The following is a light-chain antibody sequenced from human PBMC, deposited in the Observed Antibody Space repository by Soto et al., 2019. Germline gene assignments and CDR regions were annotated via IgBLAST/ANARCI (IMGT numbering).Light chain of an antibody. Sequence: DIQMTQSPSTLSASVGPRVTITSRARTSLRSWLAWYQPNPGQAPKLLIYDASSLESGVPSRFSGSGSGTEFTLTILSLQPDDFSSYYCHKYKSYSTFGQGTKVDI. J-gene: IGKJ1*01. CDR2: DAS. CDR3: HKYKSYST. V-gene: IGKV1-5*01. CDR1: TSLRSW.